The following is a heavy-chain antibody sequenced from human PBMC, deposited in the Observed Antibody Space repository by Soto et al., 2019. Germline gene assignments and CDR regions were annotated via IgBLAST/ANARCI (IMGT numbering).Heavy chain of an antibody. CDR3: ARVIGGLYYFDY. CDR2: INAGNGNT. CDR1: GYTFTSYA. Sequence: ASVKVSCSASGYTFTSYAMHWVRQAPGQRLEWMGWINAGNGNTKYSQKFQGRVTITRDTFASTAYMELSSLRSEDTAVYYCARVIGGLYYFDYWGQGTLVTVSS. V-gene: IGHV1-3*01. D-gene: IGHD3-16*01. J-gene: IGHJ4*02.